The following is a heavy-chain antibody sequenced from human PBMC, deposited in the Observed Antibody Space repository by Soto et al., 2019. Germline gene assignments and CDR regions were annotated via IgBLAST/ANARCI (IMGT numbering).Heavy chain of an antibody. J-gene: IGHJ6*04. CDR2: FLPIFGTA. D-gene: IGHD3-10*01. Sequence: QVQLVQSGAEVKKPGSSVKVSCQASGGTFSSYAISWVLQSPGQGLEWRGGFLPIFGTANYAQKFQGRVTITADESTSTAYLELSSLRAEDTAVYYCARSTGRALYGSGSLDVWGKGTTVTVSS. V-gene: IGHV1-69*01. CDR3: ARSTGRALYGSGSLDV. CDR1: GGTFSSYA.